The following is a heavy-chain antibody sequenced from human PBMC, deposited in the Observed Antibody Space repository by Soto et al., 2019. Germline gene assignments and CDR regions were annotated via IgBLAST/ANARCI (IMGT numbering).Heavy chain of an antibody. V-gene: IGHV1-24*01. D-gene: IGHD3-9*01. CDR3: ATTPMKDILTGPLYYYYYGMDV. CDR1: GYTLTELS. Sequence: ASVKVSCKVSGYTLTELSMHWVRQAPGKGLEWMGGFDPEDGETIYAQKLQGRVTMTEDTSTDTAYMELSSLRSEDTAVYYCATTPMKDILTGPLYYYYYGMDVWGQGTTVTVSS. CDR2: FDPEDGET. J-gene: IGHJ6*02.